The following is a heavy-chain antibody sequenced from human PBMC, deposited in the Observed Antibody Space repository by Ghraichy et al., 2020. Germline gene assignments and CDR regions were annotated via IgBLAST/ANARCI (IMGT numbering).Heavy chain of an antibody. D-gene: IGHD3-3*01. V-gene: IGHV4-39*01. CDR2: IYYSGST. J-gene: IGHJ4*02. CDR3: ARATTIVGVVMTFDY. Sequence: SETLSLTCTVSGGSISSSSYYWGWIRQPPGKGLEWIGSIYYSGSTYYNPALTSRVTISVDTSKNQFPLKLSPVTAADTAVYYCARATTIVGVVMTFDYWGQGTLLTVPS. CDR1: GGSISSSSYY.